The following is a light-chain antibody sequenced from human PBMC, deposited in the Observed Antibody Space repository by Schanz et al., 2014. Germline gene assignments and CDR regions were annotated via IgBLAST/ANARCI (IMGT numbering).Light chain of an antibody. V-gene: IGLV2-8*01. CDR3: SSYTRSTTWV. Sequence: QSALTQPPSASGSPGQSVTISCTGTSSDVGGYKYVSWYQQHPGKAPKLMIYEVSRRPSGVPDRFSGSKSGNTASLTVSGLQAEDEAHYYCSSYTRSTTWVFGGGTKLTVL. J-gene: IGLJ3*02. CDR2: EVS. CDR1: SSDVGGYKY.